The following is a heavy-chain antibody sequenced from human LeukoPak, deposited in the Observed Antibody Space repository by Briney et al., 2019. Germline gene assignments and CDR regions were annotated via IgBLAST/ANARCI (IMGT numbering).Heavy chain of an antibody. Sequence: SDTLSLTCAASGYSISSSNWWGWIRQPPGKGLEWIGYIYYSGSIYYNPSLKSRVTMSVDTSKNQFSLKLSSVTAVDTAVYYCARTMSSSHTVYGMDVWGQGTTVTVSS. CDR2: IYYSGSI. CDR3: ARTMSSSHTVYGMDV. J-gene: IGHJ6*02. D-gene: IGHD2-2*02. V-gene: IGHV4-28*05. CDR1: GYSISSSNW.